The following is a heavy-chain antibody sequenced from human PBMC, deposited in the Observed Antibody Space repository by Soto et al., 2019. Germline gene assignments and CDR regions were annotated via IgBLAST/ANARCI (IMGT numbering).Heavy chain of an antibody. Sequence: QVQLVQSGAEVKKPGASVKVSCKAFGYSFSSYGISWVRQAPGQGLEWMGWISVHNGYTDYAPKLQGRVTMTTDTSTSTAYRELMSLRSDDRAVYYCARRPTLLAIVAASGGEFDYWGQGTLVTVSS. V-gene: IGHV1-18*01. CDR2: ISVHNGYT. J-gene: IGHJ4*02. D-gene: IGHD2-15*01. CDR3: ARRPTLLAIVAASGGEFDY. CDR1: GYSFSSYG.